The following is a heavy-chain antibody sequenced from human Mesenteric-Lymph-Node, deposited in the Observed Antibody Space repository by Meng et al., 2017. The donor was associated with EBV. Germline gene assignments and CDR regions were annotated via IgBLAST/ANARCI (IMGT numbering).Heavy chain of an antibody. CDR2: ISGYNGNT. CDR1: GYTFTSYG. V-gene: IGHV1-18*01. Sequence: QVHLVKSGAEVKKPGASVKVSCKTSGYTFTSYGSSWVRQAPGQGLEWMGWISGYNGNTNYAQKLQGRVTMTTDTSTNTAYMDLRSLRSDDTAVYYCAKDGTPYCAGDCYLDYWGQGTLVTVSS. CDR3: AKDGTPYCAGDCYLDY. J-gene: IGHJ4*02. D-gene: IGHD2-21*02.